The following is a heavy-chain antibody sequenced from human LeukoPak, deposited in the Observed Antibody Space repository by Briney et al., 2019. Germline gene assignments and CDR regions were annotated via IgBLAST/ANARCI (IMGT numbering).Heavy chain of an antibody. Sequence: GGSLRLSCAASGFTFSNFATSWVRQAPGKGLEWVSAISGTGGNTFYTDSVTSRFTISRDNSKNTLYVQMNSLRAEDTAVYYCAKTGGYYDTSDLYRPDVFDIWGQGTVVTVSS. CDR2: ISGTGGNT. D-gene: IGHD3-22*01. J-gene: IGHJ3*02. CDR1: GFTFSNFA. CDR3: AKTGGYYDTSDLYRPDVFDI. V-gene: IGHV3-23*01.